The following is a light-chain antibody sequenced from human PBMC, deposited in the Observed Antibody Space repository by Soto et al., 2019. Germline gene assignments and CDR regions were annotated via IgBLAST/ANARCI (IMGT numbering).Light chain of an antibody. CDR2: GAS. CDR1: QSVSSSY. CDR3: QQYGSSPPP. V-gene: IGKV3-20*01. J-gene: IGKJ4*01. Sequence: EIVLTQSPGTLSLSPGERATLSCRASQSVSSSYLAWYQQKPGQAPRLLIYGASSRATGIPDRFSGSGSGTDFTLTISRLEPEDFAVYYCQQYGSSPPPFGGGTKVDSK.